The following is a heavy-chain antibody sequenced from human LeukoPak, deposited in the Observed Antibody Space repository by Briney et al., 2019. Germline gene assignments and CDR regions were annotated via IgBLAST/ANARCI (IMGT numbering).Heavy chain of an antibody. Sequence: GGSLRLSCAASGFTFSGSAMHWVRQASGKGLEWVGRIRGKPNSYATAYAASVKGRFTISRDDSKNTAYLQMNSLRAEDTAVYYCARGIYGDYSLDYWGQGTLVTVSS. V-gene: IGHV3-73*01. J-gene: IGHJ4*02. CDR1: GFTFSGSA. D-gene: IGHD4-17*01. CDR2: IRGKPNSYAT. CDR3: ARGIYGDYSLDY.